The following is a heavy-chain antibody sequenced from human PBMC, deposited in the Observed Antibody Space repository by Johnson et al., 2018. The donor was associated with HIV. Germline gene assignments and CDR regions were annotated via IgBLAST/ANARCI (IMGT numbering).Heavy chain of an antibody. CDR3: AKEDGYSYGSDAFDI. J-gene: IGHJ3*02. CDR1: GFTFDDYA. V-gene: IGHV3-9*01. Sequence: VQLVESGGGLVQPGRSLRLSCAASGFTFDDYAMHWVRQAPGKGLEWVSLIYSGGGTYYADSVKGRFTISRDNAKNSLYLQMNSLRAEDTAVYYCAKEDGYSYGSDAFDIWGQGTMVTVSS. D-gene: IGHD5-18*01. CDR2: IYSGGGT.